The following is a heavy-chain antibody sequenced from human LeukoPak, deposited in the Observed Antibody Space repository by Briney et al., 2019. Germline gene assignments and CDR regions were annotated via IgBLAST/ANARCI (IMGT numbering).Heavy chain of an antibody. CDR1: GFTFSAYA. Sequence: GGSLRLSCAASGFTFSAYAMHWVRQAPGKGLEWVCGISGDGDTTYYAVSLKVRFTISRDNSKLSLYLQFDRLKTEDTALYFCARDMAPQRPPYDAFDIWGQGTRVTVSS. CDR3: ARDMAPQRPPYDAFDI. J-gene: IGHJ3*02. D-gene: IGHD2-2*01. CDR2: ISGDGDTT. V-gene: IGHV3-43*02.